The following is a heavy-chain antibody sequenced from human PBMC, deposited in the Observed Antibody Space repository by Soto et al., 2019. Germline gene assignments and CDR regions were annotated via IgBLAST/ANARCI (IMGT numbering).Heavy chain of an antibody. V-gene: IGHV4-31*03. CDR3: ARGAPSYYDSSGYYPSDYFDY. J-gene: IGHJ4*02. Sequence: SETLSLTCTVSGGSISSGGYHWSWIRQHPGKGLEWIGYIYYSGSTYYNPSLKSRVTISVDTSKNQFSLKLSSVTAADTAVYYCARGAPSYYDSSGYYPSDYFDYWGQGTLVTVSS. D-gene: IGHD3-22*01. CDR1: GGSISSGGYH. CDR2: IYYSGST.